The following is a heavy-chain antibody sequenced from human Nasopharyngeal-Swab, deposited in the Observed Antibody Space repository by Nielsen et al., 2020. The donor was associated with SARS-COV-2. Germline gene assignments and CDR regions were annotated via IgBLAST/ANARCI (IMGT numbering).Heavy chain of an antibody. V-gene: IGHV3-73*01. Sequence: GASLRLSCAASGFTFSASLMLWLRHASGKGLEWVGRIRSKANRYATAYAASVKGRFTISRDDSKNTAYLQMNSLKTEDTAVYYCTSRYSYGLWGQGTLATVSS. D-gene: IGHD5-18*01. J-gene: IGHJ4*02. CDR1: GFTFSASL. CDR3: TSRYSYGL. CDR2: IRSKANRYAT.